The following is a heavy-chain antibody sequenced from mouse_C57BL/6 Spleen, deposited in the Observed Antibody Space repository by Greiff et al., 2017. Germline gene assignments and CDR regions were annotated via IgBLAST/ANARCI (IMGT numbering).Heavy chain of an antibody. CDR2: ISDGGSYT. D-gene: IGHD1-1*01. CDR1: GFTFSSYA. Sequence: EVHLVESGGGLVKPGGSLKLSCAASGFTFSSYAMSWVRQTPEKRLEWVATISDGGSYTYYPDNVKGRFTISRDNAKNNLYLQMSHLKSEDTAMYYCARDDGSSSYYWYFDVWGTGTTVTVSS. J-gene: IGHJ1*03. V-gene: IGHV5-4*01. CDR3: ARDDGSSSYYWYFDV.